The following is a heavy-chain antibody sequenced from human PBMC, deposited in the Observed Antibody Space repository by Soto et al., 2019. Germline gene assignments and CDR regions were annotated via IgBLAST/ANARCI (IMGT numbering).Heavy chain of an antibody. Sequence: PGGSLRLSCAASGFTFSSYAMSWVRQAPGKGLEWVSAISGSGGSTYYADSVKGRFTISRDNPKNTLYLQMNSLRAEDTAVYYCAKVAKGLLRKYYFDYWGQGTLVTVSS. CDR3: AKVAKGLLRKYYFDY. J-gene: IGHJ4*02. V-gene: IGHV3-23*01. D-gene: IGHD4-17*01. CDR1: GFTFSSYA. CDR2: ISGSGGST.